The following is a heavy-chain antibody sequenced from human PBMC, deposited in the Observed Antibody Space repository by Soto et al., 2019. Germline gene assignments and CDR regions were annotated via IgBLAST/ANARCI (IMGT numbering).Heavy chain of an antibody. CDR2: ISSSSTI. Sequence: GGSLRLSCAASGFTFSSYSMNWVRQAPGKGLEWVSYISSSSTIYYADSVKGRFTISRDNAKNSLYLQMNSLRAEDTAVYYCARGIAVAGTAYWGQGTLVTVSS. D-gene: IGHD6-19*01. CDR3: ARGIAVAGTAY. V-gene: IGHV3-48*01. J-gene: IGHJ4*02. CDR1: GFTFSSYS.